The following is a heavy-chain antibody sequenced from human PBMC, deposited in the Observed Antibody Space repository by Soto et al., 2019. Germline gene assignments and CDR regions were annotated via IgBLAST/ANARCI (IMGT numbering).Heavy chain of an antibody. V-gene: IGHV3-30-3*01. CDR2: ISYDGSNK. D-gene: IGHD4-17*01. CDR1: GFTFSSYA. Sequence: QVQLVESGGGVVQPGRSLRLSCAASGFTFSSYAMHWVRQAPGKGLEWVAVISYDGSNKYYADSVKGRFTISRDNSKNTLYVQMNSLRAEDTAVFSCARALTTVGAPYYFDYWDQGPLVTVSS. CDR3: ARALTTVGAPYYFDY. J-gene: IGHJ4*02.